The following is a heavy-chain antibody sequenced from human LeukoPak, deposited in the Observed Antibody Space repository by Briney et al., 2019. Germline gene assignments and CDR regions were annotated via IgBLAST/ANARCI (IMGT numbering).Heavy chain of an antibody. CDR1: GFSFNNFG. Sequence: GGSLRLSCVASGFSFNNFGMTWVRQAPGKGLEWVADINQDGSGEYYAGSVKGRFTIARDNAKNSLYLQMNSLRAEDTAVYYCARDDDVWSGWGHWGRGTLVTVSS. D-gene: IGHD3-3*01. V-gene: IGHV3-7*01. CDR2: INQDGSGE. CDR3: ARDDDVWSGWGH. J-gene: IGHJ4*02.